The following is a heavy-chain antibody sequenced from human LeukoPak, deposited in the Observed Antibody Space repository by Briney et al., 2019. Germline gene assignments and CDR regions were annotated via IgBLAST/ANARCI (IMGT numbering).Heavy chain of an antibody. V-gene: IGHV3-23*01. CDR1: GFTFSNYA. D-gene: IGHD3-10*01. CDR2: ISGSGGRT. CDR3: ARDGQAPTLWAFDY. J-gene: IGHJ4*02. Sequence: GGSLRLSCAASGFTFSNYAMTWVRQAPGKGLEWVSAISGSGGRTYYADSVKGRFTISRDNSKNTLYLQMNSLRADDTAVYYCARDGQAPTLWAFDYWGQGTLVTVSS.